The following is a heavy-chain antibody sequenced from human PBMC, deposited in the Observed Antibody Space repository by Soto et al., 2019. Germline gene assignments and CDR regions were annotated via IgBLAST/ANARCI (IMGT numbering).Heavy chain of an antibody. CDR1: GFSLSTRGVA. CDR2: IYWDEDK. CDR3: AHRPRGYAYYFDS. Sequence: QITLKESGPTLVKPTQTLTLTCTFSGFSLSTRGVAVGWFRQPPGKALEWLALIYWDEDKWYSPSLKSRLTIPDDTSKHQVVLTMTTMDPVDTATYYCAHRPRGYAYYFDSWGQGTLVTVSS. D-gene: IGHD5-12*01. J-gene: IGHJ4*02. V-gene: IGHV2-5*02.